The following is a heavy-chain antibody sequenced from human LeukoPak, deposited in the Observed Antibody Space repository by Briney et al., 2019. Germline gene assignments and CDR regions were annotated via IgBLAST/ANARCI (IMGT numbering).Heavy chain of an antibody. D-gene: IGHD3-22*01. CDR2: ISASNGDT. J-gene: IGHJ3*02. Sequence: GASVKISCKAAGYTFTSYGISWGRQAPGQGVEGMGGISASNGDTNYAQKPQGRVTMTTDTSTSTAYMELRSLRSDDPAVYYCAGGGPAPHRITLIVVDSSTDAFDIWGQGTMVTVSS. CDR3: AGGGPAPHRITLIVVDSSTDAFDI. CDR1: GYTFTSYG. V-gene: IGHV1-18*01.